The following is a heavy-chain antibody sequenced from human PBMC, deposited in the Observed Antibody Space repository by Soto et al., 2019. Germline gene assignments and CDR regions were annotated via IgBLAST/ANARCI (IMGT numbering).Heavy chain of an antibody. CDR3: AKGEFGYCSGGSCYSGAFDI. J-gene: IGHJ3*02. Sequence: GGSLRLSWAASGFTFSSYAMIWVRQAPGKGLEWVSAISGSGGSTYYADSVKGRFTISRDNSKNTLYLQMNSLRAEDTAVYYCAKGEFGYCSGGSCYSGAFDIWGQGTMVTVSS. V-gene: IGHV3-23*01. CDR2: ISGSGGST. D-gene: IGHD2-15*01. CDR1: GFTFSSYA.